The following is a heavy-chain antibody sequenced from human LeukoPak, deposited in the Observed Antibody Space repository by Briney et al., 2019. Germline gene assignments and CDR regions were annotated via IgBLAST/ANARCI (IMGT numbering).Heavy chain of an antibody. CDR3: ARGGSIAAAGIWFDP. V-gene: IGHV4-59*01. CDR1: GGSISSYY. Sequence: SETLSLTCTVSGGSISSYYWSWIRRPPGRGLEWIGYIYYSGSTNYNPSLKSRVTISVDTSKNQFSLKLSSVTAADTAVYYCARGGSIAAAGIWFDPWGQGTLVTVSS. D-gene: IGHD6-13*01. J-gene: IGHJ5*02. CDR2: IYYSGST.